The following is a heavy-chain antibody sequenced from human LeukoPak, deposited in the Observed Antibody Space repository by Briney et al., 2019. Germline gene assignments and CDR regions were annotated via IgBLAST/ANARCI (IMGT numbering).Heavy chain of an antibody. J-gene: IGHJ6*03. V-gene: IGHV4-61*09. CDR2: IYTSGST. CDR1: GGSISSGSYC. Sequence: SQTLSLTCTVSGGSISSGSYCWSWIRQPAGKGLEWIGHIYTSGSTNYNPSRKSRVTISIDTSKNQFSLKLSSVTAADTAVYYCARDFADIVVVPAAIQYYMDVWGKGTTVTVSS. CDR3: ARDFADIVVVPAAIQYYMDV. D-gene: IGHD2-2*01.